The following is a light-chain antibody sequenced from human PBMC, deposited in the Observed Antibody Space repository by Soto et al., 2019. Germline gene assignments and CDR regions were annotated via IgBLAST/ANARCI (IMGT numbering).Light chain of an antibody. CDR1: SNDVGGFNY. J-gene: IGLJ2*01. CDR2: DVS. Sequence: QSALTQPRSVSGSPGQSVTISCTGTSNDVGGFNYVSWYQQHPGKAPKLVIYDVSKRPSGVPDRFFGSKSGNTASLTISGLQTEDEADYYCCSYAASNTLPFGGGTKVTVL. V-gene: IGLV2-11*01. CDR3: CSYAASNTLP.